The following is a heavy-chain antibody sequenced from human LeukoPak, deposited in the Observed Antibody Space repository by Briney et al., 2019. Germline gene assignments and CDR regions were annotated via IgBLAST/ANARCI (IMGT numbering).Heavy chain of an antibody. CDR1: GFTFSSYA. CDR2: ISGSGGGT. V-gene: IGHV3-23*01. D-gene: IGHD6-19*01. Sequence: GGSLRLAYAVSGFTFSSYAMSWVRQAPGKGLEWDAAISGSGGGTDYADSVKGRFTISRDNSKNTLYLQMNSLRAEDTAVYYGAKGEQWLVLYFQHWGQGTLVTVSS. J-gene: IGHJ1*01. CDR3: AKGEQWLVLYFQH.